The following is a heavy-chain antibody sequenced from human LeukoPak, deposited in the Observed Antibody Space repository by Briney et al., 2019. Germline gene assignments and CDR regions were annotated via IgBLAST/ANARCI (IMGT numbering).Heavy chain of an antibody. CDR2: ISSSSSYI. Sequence: PGGSLRLSCAASGFTFSSYSMNWVRQAPGKGLEWVSSISSSSSYIYYADSVKGRFTISRDNAKNSLYLQMNSLRAEDTAVYYCARDLTYDYVWGSHRGNDAFDIWGQGTMVTVSS. CDR1: GFTFSSYS. CDR3: ARDLTYDYVWGSHRGNDAFDI. D-gene: IGHD3-16*02. J-gene: IGHJ3*02. V-gene: IGHV3-21*01.